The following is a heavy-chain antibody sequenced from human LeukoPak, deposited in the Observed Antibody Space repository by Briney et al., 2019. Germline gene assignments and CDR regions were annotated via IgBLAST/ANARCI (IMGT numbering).Heavy chain of an antibody. CDR3: ARDPSRGYTYGYGDY. V-gene: IGHV3-7*01. Sequence: PGGSLRLSCAASGFTFSSYWMNWFRQPPGKGLEWVANIKQDGSEKYYVDSVKGRFTISRDNAKKSLYLQMNSLRAEDTGVYYCARDPSRGYTYGYGDYWGQGILVTVPS. CDR1: GFTFSSYW. CDR2: IKQDGSEK. D-gene: IGHD5-18*01. J-gene: IGHJ4*02.